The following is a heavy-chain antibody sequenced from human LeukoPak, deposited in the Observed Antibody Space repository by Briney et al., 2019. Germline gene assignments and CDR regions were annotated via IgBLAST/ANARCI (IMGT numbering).Heavy chain of an antibody. CDR3: ARDYAAGESFDI. CDR1: GFTFSSYS. J-gene: IGHJ3*02. Sequence: PGGSLRLSCAASGFTFSSYSMNWVRQAPGKGLEWVSSISSGSRHIYYADSVKGRLTISRDNAENSLYLQMNSLRAEDTAVYYCARDYAAGESFDIWGQGTLVTVSS. V-gene: IGHV3-21*01. D-gene: IGHD6-25*01. CDR2: ISSGSRHI.